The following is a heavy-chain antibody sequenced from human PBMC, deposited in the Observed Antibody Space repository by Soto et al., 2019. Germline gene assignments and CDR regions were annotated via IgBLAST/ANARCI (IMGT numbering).Heavy chain of an antibody. D-gene: IGHD3-16*01. V-gene: IGHV3-7*03. CDR3: ARGSRPQFFGDYGDYLDY. J-gene: IGHJ4*02. Sequence: EVQLVESGGGLVQPGGSLRLSCAASGFIFSSYWMSWVRQAPGKGLEWVANMKQDGSEKYCVDSVKGRFTISRDNAKNTLYLQMNNLRAEDTAVYYCARGSRPQFFGDYGDYLDYWGQGTLVTVSS. CDR2: MKQDGSEK. CDR1: GFIFSSYW.